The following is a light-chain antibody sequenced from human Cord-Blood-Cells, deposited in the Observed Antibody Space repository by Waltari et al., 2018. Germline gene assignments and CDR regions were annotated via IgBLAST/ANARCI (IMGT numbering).Light chain of an antibody. CDR1: QSISSW. J-gene: IGKJ1*01. CDR2: KAS. Sequence: ASVGDRVTITCRASQSISSWLAWYQQKPGKAPKLLIYKASSLESGVPSRFSGSGSGTEFTLTISSLQPDDFATYYCQQYNSYSLWTFGQGTKVEIK. V-gene: IGKV1-5*03. CDR3: QQYNSYSLWT.